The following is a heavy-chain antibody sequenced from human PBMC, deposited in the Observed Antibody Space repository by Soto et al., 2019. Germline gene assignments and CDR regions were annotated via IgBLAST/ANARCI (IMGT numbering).Heavy chain of an antibody. CDR1: GFTFSSYG. Sequence: GGSLRLSCAASGFTFSSYGMHWVRQAPGKGLEWVAVIWYDGSNKYYADSVKGRFTISRDNSKNTLYLQMNSLRAEDTAVYYCARDLGYCSSTSCSYMDVWGKGTTVTVSS. D-gene: IGHD2-2*01. CDR2: IWYDGSNK. J-gene: IGHJ6*03. V-gene: IGHV3-33*01. CDR3: ARDLGYCSSTSCSYMDV.